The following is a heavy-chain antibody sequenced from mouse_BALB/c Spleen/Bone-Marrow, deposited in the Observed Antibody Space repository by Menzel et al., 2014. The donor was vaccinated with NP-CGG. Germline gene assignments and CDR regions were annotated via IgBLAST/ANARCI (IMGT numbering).Heavy chain of an antibody. V-gene: IGHV7-3*02. Sequence: DVHLVESGGGLAQPGGSLRLSCTTSGFTFTDYYMGWVRQPPGKALEWLAFIRNKAYGYTTEYSASVRGRFTISRDNSQSILYLQMNTLRAEDSATYYCARFPMDYWGQGTSVTVSS. CDR1: GFTFTDYY. CDR2: IRNKAYGYTT. J-gene: IGHJ4*01. CDR3: ARFPMDY.